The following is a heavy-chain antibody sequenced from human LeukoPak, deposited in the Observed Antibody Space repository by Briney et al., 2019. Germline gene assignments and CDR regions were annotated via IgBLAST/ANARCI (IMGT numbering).Heavy chain of an antibody. CDR1: GYTFTSYY. J-gene: IGHJ3*01. Sequence: ASVKVSCKASGYTFTSYYMRWVRQAPGQGLEWMGVINPSGGSTSYAQKFQGRVTMTRDTSTSTAYMELSSLRSEDTAVYYCARDRVLYDYDSSGFYQGAFDFWGQGTMVTVSS. CDR3: ARDRVLYDYDSSGFYQGAFDF. CDR2: INPSGGST. D-gene: IGHD3-22*01. V-gene: IGHV1-46*01.